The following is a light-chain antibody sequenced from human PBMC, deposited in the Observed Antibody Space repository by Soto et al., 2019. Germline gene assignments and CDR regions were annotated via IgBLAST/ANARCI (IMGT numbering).Light chain of an antibody. Sequence: QMTHSPSSLSASVGDSLTLTRLASQTVTSYLNWYQQKPGKAPKLLIYAASTLQSGVPSRFSGSGSGTEFTLTIISLQPEDFATYYCQQSYRFPKTFGRGTKVDI. V-gene: IGKV1-39*01. CDR1: QTVTSY. CDR3: QQSYRFPKT. J-gene: IGKJ1*01. CDR2: AAS.